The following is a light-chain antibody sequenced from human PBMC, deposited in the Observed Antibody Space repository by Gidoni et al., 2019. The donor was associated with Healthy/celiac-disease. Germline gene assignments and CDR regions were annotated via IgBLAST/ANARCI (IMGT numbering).Light chain of an antibody. CDR1: QSISSW. CDR3: QQYNSYSPWT. Sequence: IQMTQSPSTLSASVGDRVTITCRASQSISSWLAWYQQKPGKAPKLLSYKACSLESGVPSRFSGSGSGTEFTLTISSLQPDDFATYYCQQYNSYSPWTFGQGTKVEIK. V-gene: IGKV1-5*03. CDR2: KAC. J-gene: IGKJ1*01.